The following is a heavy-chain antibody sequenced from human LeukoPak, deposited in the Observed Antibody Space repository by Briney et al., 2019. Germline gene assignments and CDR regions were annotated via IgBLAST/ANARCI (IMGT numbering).Heavy chain of an antibody. V-gene: IGHV4-39*01. D-gene: IGHD6-13*01. Sequence: PSETLSLTCTVSGGSISSSSYYWGWIRQPPGKGLEWIGSIYYSGSTYYNPSLKSRVTISVDTSKNQFSLKLGSVTAADTAVYYCARHKGSLSSWLYYWGQGTLVTVSS. CDR2: IYYSGST. CDR3: ARHKGSLSSWLYY. CDR1: GGSISSSSYY. J-gene: IGHJ4*02.